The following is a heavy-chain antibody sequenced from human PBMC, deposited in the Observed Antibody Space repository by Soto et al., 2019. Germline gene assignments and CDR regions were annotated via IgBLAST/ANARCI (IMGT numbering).Heavy chain of an antibody. J-gene: IGHJ4*02. D-gene: IGHD3-22*01. Sequence: QVQLVQSETEMNKPGSSVKVSCKASGGTFSRYTLSWVRQAPGQGLEWMGGIIPMFGKANYAQKFQGRVTITADESTSTGYMELRSLISEDTAVYYCARDGTLYDGGAYYYLYWGQGTLVTVSS. CDR3: ARDGTLYDGGAYYYLY. CDR2: IIPMFGKA. V-gene: IGHV1-69*01. CDR1: GGTFSRYT.